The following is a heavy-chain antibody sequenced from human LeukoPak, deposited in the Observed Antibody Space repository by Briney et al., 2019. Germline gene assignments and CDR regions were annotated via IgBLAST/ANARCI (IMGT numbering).Heavy chain of an antibody. J-gene: IGHJ6*03. Sequence: SETLSLTCSVPGASISSYYWSWIRQPAGKGLEWIGRIYTSGITNYNPSLKSRVTMSVDTSNNQFSLKLTSVTAADTAVYYCAIPTGDYGDYNDYYYYYYMDVWGKGTTVTVSS. V-gene: IGHV4-4*07. CDR3: AIPTGDYGDYNDYYYYYYMDV. CDR1: GASISSYY. D-gene: IGHD4-17*01. CDR2: IYTSGIT.